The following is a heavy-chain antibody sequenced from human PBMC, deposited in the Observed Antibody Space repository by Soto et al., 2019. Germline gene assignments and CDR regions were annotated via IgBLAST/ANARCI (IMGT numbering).Heavy chain of an antibody. J-gene: IGHJ4*02. CDR3: ARGINAGVDY. V-gene: IGHV1-8*01. CDR2: MSPNRGNT. D-gene: IGHD1-26*01. CDR1: GYTFPALD. Sequence: GASVKVSCKASGYTFPALDINWVRQATGHGLEWLGWMSPNRGNTGYAQKFQGRVTMTRNTSISKANKELHSLTSEDTAVYYCARGINAGVDYWGQGTPVTVSS.